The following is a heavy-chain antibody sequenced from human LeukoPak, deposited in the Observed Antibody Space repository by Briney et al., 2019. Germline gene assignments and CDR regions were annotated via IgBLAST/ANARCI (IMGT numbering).Heavy chain of an antibody. CDR1: GVSVSNFY. CDR3: ARDLGGGDVSQGYHYYMDV. J-gene: IGHJ6*03. CDR2: IYTSGTT. Sequence: SETLSLTCNVSGVSVSNFYWSWIRQPAGKGLEWIGRIYTSGTTNYNPSLKSRVTMSADTSKNQLSLKLNSVTAADTAVYYCARDLGGGDVSQGYHYYMDVWGKGTTVTVSS. D-gene: IGHD3-10*01. V-gene: IGHV4-4*07.